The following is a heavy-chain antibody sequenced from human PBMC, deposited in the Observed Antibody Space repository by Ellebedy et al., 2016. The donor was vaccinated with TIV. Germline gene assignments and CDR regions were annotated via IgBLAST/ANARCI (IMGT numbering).Heavy chain of an antibody. CDR3: ARVVRGVIKNIYGMDV. V-gene: IGHV1-69*13. CDR1: GYTFTSYY. CDR2: IIPIFGTA. J-gene: IGHJ6*02. Sequence: ASVKVSCKASGYTFTSYYMQWVRQAPGQGLEWMGGIIPIFGTANYAQKFQGRVTITADESTSTAYMELSSLRSEDTAVYYCARVVRGVIKNIYGMDVWGQGTTVTVSS. D-gene: IGHD3-10*01.